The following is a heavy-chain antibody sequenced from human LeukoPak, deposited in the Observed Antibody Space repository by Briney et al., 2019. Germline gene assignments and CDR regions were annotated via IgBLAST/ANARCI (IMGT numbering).Heavy chain of an antibody. Sequence: ASVKVSCKTSAYILTNFGITWVRQAPGQGLEWMGWISTYNSNTKYAQDFQDRVTMTTDTSTSTAYMELSSLRSEDTAVYYCARDPSKTTVTTAGASYYMDVWGKGTTVTVS. CDR1: AYILTNFG. D-gene: IGHD4-17*01. CDR3: ARDPSKTTVTTAGASYYMDV. CDR2: ISTYNSNT. V-gene: IGHV1-18*01. J-gene: IGHJ6*03.